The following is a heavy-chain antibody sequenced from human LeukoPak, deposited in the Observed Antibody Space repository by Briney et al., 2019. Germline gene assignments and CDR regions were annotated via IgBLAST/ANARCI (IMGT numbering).Heavy chain of an antibody. CDR1: GYSYTSYW. D-gene: IGHD6-13*01. CDR3: ARRWPSYSSSQRGFDY. J-gene: IGHJ4*02. Sequence: GESLRISCKGSGYSYTSYWISWVRQMPGKGLEWMGRTDPSDSYTNYSPSFQGHVTISADKSISTAYLQWSSLKASDTAMYYCARRWPSYSSSQRGFDYWGQGTLVTVSS. V-gene: IGHV5-10-1*01. CDR2: TDPSDSYT.